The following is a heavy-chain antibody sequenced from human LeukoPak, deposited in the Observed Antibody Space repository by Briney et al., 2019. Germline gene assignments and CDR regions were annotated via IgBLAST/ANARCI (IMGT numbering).Heavy chain of an antibody. V-gene: IGHV3-30-3*01. Sequence: GGSLRLSCAASGFTFSSYAMHWVRQAPGKGLEWVAVISHDGSNKYYADSVKGRFTISRDNSKNTLYLQMNSLRAEDTAVYYCAREGDGYNMYFDYWGQGTLVTVSS. CDR2: ISHDGSNK. CDR3: AREGDGYNMYFDY. CDR1: GFTFSSYA. J-gene: IGHJ4*02. D-gene: IGHD5-24*01.